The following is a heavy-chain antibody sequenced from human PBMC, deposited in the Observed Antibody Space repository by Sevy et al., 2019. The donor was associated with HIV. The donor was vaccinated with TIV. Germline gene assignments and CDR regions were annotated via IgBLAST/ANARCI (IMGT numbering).Heavy chain of an antibody. Sequence: SETLSLTCTVYGGSITSLYWNWIRQPPGKGLEWFANIYYNGHINYNPSLKSRVTLSLDTSKNQFSLKLNSENAEDTAMYYCAGENAWGRGYSWGQGTLVTVSS. CDR3: AGENAWGRGYS. V-gene: IGHV4-59*11. CDR2: IYYNGHI. CDR1: GGSITSLY. D-gene: IGHD1-26*01. J-gene: IGHJ4*02.